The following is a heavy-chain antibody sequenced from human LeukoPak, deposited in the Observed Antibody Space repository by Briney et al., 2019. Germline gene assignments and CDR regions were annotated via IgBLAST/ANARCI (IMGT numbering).Heavy chain of an antibody. D-gene: IGHD6-19*01. V-gene: IGHV3-30*18. Sequence: GGSLRLSCAASGFTVSSNYMSWVRQAPGKGLEWVAVISYDGSNKYYADSVKGRFTISRDNSKNTLYLQMNSLRAEDTAVYYCAKEQWRRGFYDAFDIWGQGTMVTVSS. CDR2: ISYDGSNK. CDR1: GFTVSSNY. J-gene: IGHJ3*02. CDR3: AKEQWRRGFYDAFDI.